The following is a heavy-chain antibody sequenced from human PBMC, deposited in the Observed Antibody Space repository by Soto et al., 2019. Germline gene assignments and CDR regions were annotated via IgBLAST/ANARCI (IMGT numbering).Heavy chain of an antibody. CDR2: IDLDIGDT. J-gene: IGHJ4*02. Sequence: QVQMVQSGAEVKKPGASVKVSCKASGHTFTGHHMHWVRQAPGQGLEWMGLIDLDIGDTKYAQKFQGRVTSTSDTSITTAYMEMRGLRSDDTAVYFCGLEPTGTGGFDYWGQGTLVTVSS. CDR1: GHTFTGHH. D-gene: IGHD7-27*01. CDR3: GLEPTGTGGFDY. V-gene: IGHV1-2*02.